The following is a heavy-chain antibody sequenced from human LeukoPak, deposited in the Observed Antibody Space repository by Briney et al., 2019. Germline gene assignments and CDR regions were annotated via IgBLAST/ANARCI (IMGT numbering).Heavy chain of an antibody. CDR1: GFTVSSNY. CDR2: ISSSSSYI. J-gene: IGHJ4*02. CDR3: ARLGSSAMVYGNLDY. V-gene: IGHV3-21*01. Sequence: GGSLRLSCAASGFTVSSNYMSWVRQTPGKGLEWVSSISSSSSYIYYADSVKGRFTISRDNAKNSLYMQMNSLRAEDTAVYYCARLGSSAMVYGNLDYWGQGTLVTVSS. D-gene: IGHD5-18*01.